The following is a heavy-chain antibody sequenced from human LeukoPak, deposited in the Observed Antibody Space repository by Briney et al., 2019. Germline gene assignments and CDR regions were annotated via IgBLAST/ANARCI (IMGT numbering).Heavy chain of an antibody. V-gene: IGHV4-34*01. CDR1: VGSFSGYY. D-gene: IGHD3-10*01. J-gene: IGHJ3*02. CDR3: ASQLRYYYAFDI. Sequence: PSETLSLTCAVYVGSFSGYYWSWIRQPPGKGLEWIWEINHSGSTNYDPSLKSPVTIPVDTSKNQFSLKLSSVTAADTAVYYCASQLRYYYAFDIWGQGTMVTVSS. CDR2: INHSGST.